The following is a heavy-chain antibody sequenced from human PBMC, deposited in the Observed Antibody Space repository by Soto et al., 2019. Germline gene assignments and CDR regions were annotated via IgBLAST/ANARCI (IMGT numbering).Heavy chain of an antibody. CDR2: INAGNGNT. V-gene: IGHV1-3*01. CDR1: GYTFTSYA. Sequence: QVQLVQSVAEVKKPGASVKVSCKASGYTFTSYAMHWVRQAPGQRLEWMGWINAGNGNTKYSQKFQGRVTITRDTSASTAYMELSSRRSEDTAVYYCPVVAPSGSYYYGMDVWGQGTTVTVSS. J-gene: IGHJ6*02. D-gene: IGHD2-15*01. CDR3: PVVAPSGSYYYGMDV.